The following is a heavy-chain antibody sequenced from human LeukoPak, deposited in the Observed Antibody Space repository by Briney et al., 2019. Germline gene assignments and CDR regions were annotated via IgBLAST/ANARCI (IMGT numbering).Heavy chain of an antibody. CDR3: ARASGYYDSSGYYSIYYYYYGMDV. J-gene: IGHJ6*02. CDR1: GFTFSSYW. V-gene: IGHV4-34*01. Sequence: GSLRLSCAASGFTFSSYWMSWVRQAPGKGLEWIGEINHSGSTNYNPSLKSRVTISVDTSKNQFSLKLSSVTAADTAVYYCARASGYYDSSGYYSIYYYYYGMDVWGQGTTVTVSS. CDR2: INHSGST. D-gene: IGHD3-22*01.